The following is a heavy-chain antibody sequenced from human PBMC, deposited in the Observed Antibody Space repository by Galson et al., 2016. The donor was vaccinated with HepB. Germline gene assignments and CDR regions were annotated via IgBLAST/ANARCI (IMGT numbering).Heavy chain of an antibody. CDR2: TYNSGGSA. D-gene: IGHD3-9*01. Sequence: SETLSLTCTVSGGSVNSDTYHWSWIRQPPGKGLEWIGYTYNSGGSASYNPSLTSRVTISVDTSKNQFSLKLNSVTVADTAVYYCASPSGYHDVLTDYIYYYYGMDVWGQGTTVTGSS. J-gene: IGHJ6*02. V-gene: IGHV4-61*01. CDR3: ASPSGYHDVLTDYIYYYYGMDV. CDR1: GGSVNSDTYH.